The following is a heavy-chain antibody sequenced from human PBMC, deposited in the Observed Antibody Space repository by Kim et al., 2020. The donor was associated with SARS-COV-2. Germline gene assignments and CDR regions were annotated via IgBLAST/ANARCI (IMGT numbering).Heavy chain of an antibody. CDR3: AKYDYAEGNWFGH. D-gene: IGHD4-17*01. V-gene: IGHV4-59*10. Sequence: KYNPSLESPVTMSVETAKNQFSLRLSSVTAADTAVYYCAKYDYAEGNWFGHWGQGTLVTVSS. J-gene: IGHJ5*02.